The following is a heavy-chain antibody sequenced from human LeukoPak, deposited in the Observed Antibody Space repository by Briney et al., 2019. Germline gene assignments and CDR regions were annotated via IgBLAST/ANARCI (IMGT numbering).Heavy chain of an antibody. CDR3: AKRASGSGPSLYYFDY. D-gene: IGHD3-10*01. CDR2: ISNSGGST. V-gene: IGHV3-23*01. Sequence: GGSLRLSCAASGFTFSSYAMSWVRQAPGKGLEWVSVISNSGGSTFYADSVKGRFTISRDNSKNTLYLQMNSLRAEDTAVYYCAKRASGSGPSLYYFDYGGQGTLVTVSS. J-gene: IGHJ4*02. CDR1: GFTFSSYA.